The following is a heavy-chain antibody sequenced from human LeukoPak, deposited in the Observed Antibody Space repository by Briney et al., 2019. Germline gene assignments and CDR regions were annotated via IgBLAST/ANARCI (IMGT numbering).Heavy chain of an antibody. CDR1: GFTFSSYW. J-gene: IGHJ4*02. V-gene: IGHV3-74*01. CDR2: INGDGSST. CDR3: ARGVYGSSCGY. Sequence: PGGSLRLSCVASGFTFSSYWMHWVRQAPGKGLLRVSRINGDGSSTSYADSVKGRFTISRDNAKNTLYLQMNSLRAEDTAVYYCARGVYGSSCGYWGQGTRVTVSS. D-gene: IGHD6-13*01.